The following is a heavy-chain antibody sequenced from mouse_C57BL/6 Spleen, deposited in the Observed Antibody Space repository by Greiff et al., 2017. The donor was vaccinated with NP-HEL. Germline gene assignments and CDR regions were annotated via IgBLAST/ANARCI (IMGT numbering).Heavy chain of an antibody. CDR2: IDPETGGT. Sequence: QVQLKQSGAELVRPGASVTLSCKASGYTFTDYEMHWVKQTPVHGLEWIGAIDPETGGTAYNQKFKGKAILTADKSSSTAYMELRSLTSEDSAVYYCTGGDYYGSSSDVWGTGTTVTVSS. V-gene: IGHV1-15*01. J-gene: IGHJ1*03. CDR1: GYTFTDYE. D-gene: IGHD1-1*01. CDR3: TGGDYYGSSSDV.